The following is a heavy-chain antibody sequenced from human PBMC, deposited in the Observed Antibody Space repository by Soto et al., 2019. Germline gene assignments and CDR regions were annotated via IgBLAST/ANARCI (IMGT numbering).Heavy chain of an antibody. J-gene: IGHJ5*02. CDR2: ISHDGVNK. V-gene: IGHV3-30-3*01. Sequence: VQLVESGGGVIHPGKSLRLSCAASGSTFHNYPMHWVRQTPDNGLEWVAVISHDGVNKNSADSVKGRFTISRDNSRNTLYQQLDSMRVEDTAMYYCVRGGYTSSWERLAHWRQGTLVTVSS. D-gene: IGHD2-2*02. CDR1: GSTFHNYP. CDR3: VRGGYTSSWERLAH.